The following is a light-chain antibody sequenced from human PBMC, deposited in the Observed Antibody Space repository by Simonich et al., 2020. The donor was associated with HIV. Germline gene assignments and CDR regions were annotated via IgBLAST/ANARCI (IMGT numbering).Light chain of an antibody. CDR2: EAN. CDR3: CSYAGSTTFWV. V-gene: IGLV2-23*01. J-gene: IGLJ3*02. CDR1: SSDVGKYNR. Sequence: QSALTQPASVSGSPGQSITISCTGRSSDVGKYNRVSWYQQRPGKAPKVMIYEANKRPSGVSNRFSGSNSGNTATLTISGLQAEDEADYFCCSYAGSTTFWVFGGGTKLTVL.